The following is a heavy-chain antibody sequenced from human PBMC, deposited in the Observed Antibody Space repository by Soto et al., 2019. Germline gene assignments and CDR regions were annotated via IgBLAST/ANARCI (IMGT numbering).Heavy chain of an antibody. CDR1: GFTFSSYG. Sequence: QVQLVESGEGVVQPGRSLRLSCAASGFTFSSYGMHWVRQAPGKGLEWVAVISYDGSNKYYADSVKGRFTISRDNSKNTLYLQMNSLRAEDTAVYYCVAGVVIISLDYWGQGTLVTVSS. CDR3: VAGVVIISLDY. J-gene: IGHJ4*02. D-gene: IGHD3-3*01. V-gene: IGHV3-30*03. CDR2: ISYDGSNK.